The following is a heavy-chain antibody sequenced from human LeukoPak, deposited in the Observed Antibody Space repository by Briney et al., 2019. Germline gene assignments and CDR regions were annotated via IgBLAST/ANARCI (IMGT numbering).Heavy chain of an antibody. Sequence: QTGGSLRLSCAASGFTFSSYSMNWVRQAPGKGLEWVSYISSSSSTIYYADSVKGRFTISRDNAKNSLYLQMNSLRAEDTAVYYCAKDRGGGILTGYYRWGQGTLVTVSS. CDR1: GFTFSSYS. CDR2: ISSSSSTI. V-gene: IGHV3-48*04. CDR3: AKDRGGGILTGYYR. D-gene: IGHD3-9*01. J-gene: IGHJ4*02.